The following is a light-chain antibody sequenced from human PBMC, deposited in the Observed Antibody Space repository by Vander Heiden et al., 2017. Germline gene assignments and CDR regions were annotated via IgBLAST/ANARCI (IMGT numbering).Light chain of an antibody. CDR3: MQALQTPLT. CDR2: LGS. V-gene: IGKV2-28*01. Sequence: DIVMTQSPLSLPVTTGEPASISCRSSQSLLHSNGYNYLDWYLQKPGQSPQLLIYLGSNPASGVPYRFSGSGSGTDFTLKISRVEAEDVGVYYCMQALQTPLTFGGGTKVEIK. J-gene: IGKJ4*01. CDR1: QSLLHSNGYNY.